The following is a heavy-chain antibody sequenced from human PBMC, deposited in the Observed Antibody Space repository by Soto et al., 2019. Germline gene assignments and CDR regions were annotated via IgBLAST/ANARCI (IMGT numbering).Heavy chain of an antibody. CDR3: ARISSVDPYGYVNGGLDV. Sequence: KPSETLSLTCSASGGSIRSYYWSWIRQSPEKGLEWIGYFYHSGNSNYNPSVKSRVTISVDTSKNQLSLSLRSVTAADTAVYFCARISSVDPYGYVNGGLDVWGQGTTVTVSS. V-gene: IGHV4-59*01. CDR2: FYHSGNS. J-gene: IGHJ6*02. CDR1: GGSIRSYY. D-gene: IGHD5-18*01.